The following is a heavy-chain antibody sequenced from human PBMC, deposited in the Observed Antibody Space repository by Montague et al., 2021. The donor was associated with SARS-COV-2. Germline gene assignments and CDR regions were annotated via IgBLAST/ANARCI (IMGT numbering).Heavy chain of an antibody. CDR1: GGSISSSSYY. V-gene: IGHV4-39*01. CDR2: IYYSGST. CDR3: ARRVTGTTVHYYYYGMDV. Sequence: SETLSLTCTVSGGSISSSSYYWGWICQPPGKGLEWFGSIYYSGSTYYNPSLKSRVTISVDTSKNQFSLKLSSVTAADTAVYYCARRVTGTTVHYYYYGMDVWGQGTTVTVSS. J-gene: IGHJ6*02. D-gene: IGHD1-20*01.